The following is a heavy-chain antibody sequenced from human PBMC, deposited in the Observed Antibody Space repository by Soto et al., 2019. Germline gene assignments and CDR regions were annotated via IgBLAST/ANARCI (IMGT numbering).Heavy chain of an antibody. CDR1: GGSISSYY. V-gene: IGHV4-59*08. CDR2: IYYSGST. CDR3: ARHHDS. Sequence: LSLTCTVSGGSISSYYWIWIRQPPGKGLEWIGYIYYSGSTNYNPYLKSRVTISVDTAKTQLSLKLSSVTAADKAVYYCARHHDSWGQGTLVTVSS. J-gene: IGHJ4*02.